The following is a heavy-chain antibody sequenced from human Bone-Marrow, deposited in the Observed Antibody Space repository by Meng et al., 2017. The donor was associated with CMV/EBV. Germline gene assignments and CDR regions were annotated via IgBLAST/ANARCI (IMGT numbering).Heavy chain of an antibody. CDR2: INHSGST. D-gene: IGHD3-3*01. CDR3: ARGLGWSGNDY. J-gene: IGHJ4*02. CDR1: GVSFSGYY. V-gene: IGHV4-34*01. Sequence: LTGAVYGVSFSGYYWSWSRQPPGKGLEGIGEINHSGSTNYNPSRKSRVTISVDTSKNRFSLKLSSVTAADTAVYYCARGLGWSGNDYWGQGTLVTVSS.